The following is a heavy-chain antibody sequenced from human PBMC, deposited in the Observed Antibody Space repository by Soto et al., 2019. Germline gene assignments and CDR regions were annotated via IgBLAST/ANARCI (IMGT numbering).Heavy chain of an antibody. CDR2: IYYSGST. D-gene: IGHD3-22*01. CDR1: GGSISSGGYY. J-gene: IGHJ3*02. CDR3: ARYDNSGSHGFDI. V-gene: IGHV4-31*03. Sequence: QVQLQESGPGLVKPSQTLSLTYTVSGGSISSGGYYWSWIRQHPGKGLEWIGYIYYSGSTYYNPSLKSRVTISVDTSKNQFSLKLSSVTAADTAVYFCARYDNSGSHGFDIWGQGTMVTVSS.